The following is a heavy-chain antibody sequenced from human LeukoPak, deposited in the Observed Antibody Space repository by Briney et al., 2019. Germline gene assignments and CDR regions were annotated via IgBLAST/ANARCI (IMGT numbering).Heavy chain of an antibody. CDR1: GHTFTNYG. D-gene: IGHD3-10*01. Sequence: GASVKVSCKASGHTFTNYGITWVRQAPGQGLEWMGGIIPIFGTANYAQKFQGRVTITADESTSTAYMELSNLRSEDTAVYYCARDLWFGEFRGDNWFDPWGQGTLVTVSS. CDR3: ARDLWFGEFRGDNWFDP. CDR2: IIPIFGTA. V-gene: IGHV1-69*13. J-gene: IGHJ5*02.